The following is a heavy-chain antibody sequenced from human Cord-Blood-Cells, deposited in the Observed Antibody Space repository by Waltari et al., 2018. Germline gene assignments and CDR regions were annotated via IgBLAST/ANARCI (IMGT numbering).Heavy chain of an antibody. J-gene: IGHJ6*02. CDR3: ARDVSNYEGMDV. CDR2: IYSGGST. V-gene: IGHV3-53*01. Sequence: VQLVESGGGLIQPGGSLRLSCAASGFTVSSNYMSRVRQAPGKGLEWVSVIYSGGSTYYADSVKGRFTISRDNSKNTLYLQMNSLRAEDTAVYYCARDVSNYEGMDVWGQGTTVTVSS. CDR1: GFTVSSNY. D-gene: IGHD4-4*01.